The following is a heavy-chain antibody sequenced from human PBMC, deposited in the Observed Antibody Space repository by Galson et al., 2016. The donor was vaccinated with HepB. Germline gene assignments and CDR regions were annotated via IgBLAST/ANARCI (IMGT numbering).Heavy chain of an antibody. CDR1: GFTFSSYS. J-gene: IGHJ4*02. Sequence: SLRLSCAASGFTFSSYSMNWIRQAPGKGLVWVSRIDSDGITTAYADSVKGRFTISRDNAKNTLYLQMNSLRAEDTAVYYCARRMATITSFDYWGQGTLVTVSS. CDR2: IDSDGITT. CDR3: ARRMATITSFDY. D-gene: IGHD5-24*01. V-gene: IGHV3-74*01.